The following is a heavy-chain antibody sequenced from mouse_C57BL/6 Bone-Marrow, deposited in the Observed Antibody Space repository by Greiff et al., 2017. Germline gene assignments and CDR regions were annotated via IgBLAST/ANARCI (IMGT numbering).Heavy chain of an antibody. CDR1: GYTFTSYG. V-gene: IGHV1-81*01. CDR2: IYPRSGNT. Sequence: VQLQQSGAELARPGASVKLSCKASGYTFTSYGISWVKQRPGQGLEWIGEIYPRSGNTYYNEKFKGKATLTADKSSSTAYMELRSLTSEDSAVEFCARVECGGYDMDYWGQGTTVTVSS. J-gene: IGHJ4*01. D-gene: IGHD6-1*01. CDR3: ARVECGGYDMDY.